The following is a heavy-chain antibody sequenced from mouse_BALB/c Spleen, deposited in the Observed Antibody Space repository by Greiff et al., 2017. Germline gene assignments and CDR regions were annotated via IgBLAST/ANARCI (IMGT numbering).Heavy chain of an antibody. CDR1: GYTFTSYY. V-gene: IGHV1S81*02. CDR2: INPSNGGT. Sequence: QVQLQQSGAELVKPGASVKLSCKASGYTFTSYYLYWVKQTPGQGLEWIGEINPSNGGTNFNEKFKSKATLTVDKSSSTAYMQLSSLTSEDSAVYYCTRGGWFAWFDYWGQGTLVTVSA. D-gene: IGHD2-3*01. CDR3: TRGGWFAWFDY. J-gene: IGHJ3*01.